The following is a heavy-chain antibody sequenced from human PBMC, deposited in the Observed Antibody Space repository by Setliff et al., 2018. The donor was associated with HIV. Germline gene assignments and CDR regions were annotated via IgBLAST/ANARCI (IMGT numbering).Heavy chain of an antibody. J-gene: IGHJ4*02. CDR2: MYASGGT. Sequence: SETLSLTCTVSGGSMYSYYWSWIRQPAGKGLEWIERMYASGGTNYNPSLQSRVTMSLDTSKNQFSLKLSSVTAADTAVYYCARGYGDFDRWGQGTLVTVSS. CDR3: ARGYGDFDR. V-gene: IGHV4-4*07. CDR1: GGSMYSYY. D-gene: IGHD4-17*01.